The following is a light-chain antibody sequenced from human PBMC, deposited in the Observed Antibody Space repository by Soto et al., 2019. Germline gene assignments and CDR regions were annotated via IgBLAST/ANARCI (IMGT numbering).Light chain of an antibody. CDR3: KQLNSPPLT. CDR2: GAS. Sequence: DIHLTQSPIFLSASVGDRVTISCRASQAIFNYLASYQQKPGKAPNLLIFGASTLQSGVPSRFSGSGSGTEFTLTISSLQPEDFATYYCKQLNSPPLTFGQGTKLEIK. CDR1: QAIFNY. J-gene: IGKJ2*01. V-gene: IGKV1-9*01.